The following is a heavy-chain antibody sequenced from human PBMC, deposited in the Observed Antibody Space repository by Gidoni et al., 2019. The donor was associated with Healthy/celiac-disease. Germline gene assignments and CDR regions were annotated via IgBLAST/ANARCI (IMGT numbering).Heavy chain of an antibody. J-gene: IGHJ4*02. CDR3: GSSGSYYDSSGPDY. V-gene: IGHV3-23*01. Sequence: EVQLLESGGGLVQPGGSLRLSCAASGFTFSSYAMSWVRQAPGKGLEWVSAISGSGGSTYYADSVKGRFTISRDNSKNTLYLQMNSLRAEDTAVYYCGSSGSYYDSSGPDYWGQGTLVTVSS. CDR1: GFTFSSYA. CDR2: ISGSGGST. D-gene: IGHD3-22*01.